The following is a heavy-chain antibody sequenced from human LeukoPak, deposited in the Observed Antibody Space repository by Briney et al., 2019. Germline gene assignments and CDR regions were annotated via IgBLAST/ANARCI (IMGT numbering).Heavy chain of an antibody. J-gene: IGHJ5*02. V-gene: IGHV4-39*01. D-gene: IGHD3-22*01. CDR3: ARRLYYYDSSGYFS. CDR1: GGSISSSSYY. CDR2: IYYSGST. Sequence: SETLSLTCTVSGGSISSSSYYWGWIRQPPGKGLEWIGSIYYSGSTYYNPSLKSRVTISVDTSKNQFSLKLSSVTAADTAVYYCARRLYYYDSSGYFSWGQGTLVTVSS.